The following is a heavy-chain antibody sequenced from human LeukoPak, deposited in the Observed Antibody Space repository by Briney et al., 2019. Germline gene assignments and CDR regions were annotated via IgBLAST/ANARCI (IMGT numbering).Heavy chain of an antibody. V-gene: IGHV3-15*01. J-gene: IGHJ4*02. CDR2: TKSKTDGGTT. Sequence: GGSLRLSCAASGFTFSNAWMSWVRQAPGKGLEWVGRTKSKTDGGTTDYAAPVKGRFTISRDDSKNTLYLQMNRLKTEDTAVFYCTTDATWIQLWLPYDYWGQGTLVTVSS. CDR3: TTDATWIQLWLPYDY. CDR1: GFTFSNAW. D-gene: IGHD5-18*01.